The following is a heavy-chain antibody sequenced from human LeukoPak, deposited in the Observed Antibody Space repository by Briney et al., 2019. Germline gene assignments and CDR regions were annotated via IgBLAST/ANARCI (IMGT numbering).Heavy chain of an antibody. J-gene: IGHJ5*02. V-gene: IGHV3-23*01. CDR1: GFSFSRFG. Sequence: GGSLRLSCAASGFSFSRFGMNWVRQAPGKGLEWVSGISGSGGSTYYADSMKGRFTISRDNSKNTLYLQVNSLRAEDTAVYYCAKDFSVGVTMIRGPFDPWGQGTLVTVSS. D-gene: IGHD3-10*01. CDR2: ISGSGGST. CDR3: AKDFSVGVTMIRGPFDP.